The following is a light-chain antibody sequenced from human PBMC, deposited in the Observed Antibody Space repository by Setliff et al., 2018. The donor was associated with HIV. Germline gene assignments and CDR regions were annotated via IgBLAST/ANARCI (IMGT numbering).Light chain of an antibody. CDR3: CSYAGRSTLV. CDR2: EVT. CDR1: SSDVGSYNL. Sequence: QSALTQPASVSGSPGQSITISCTGTSSDVGSYNLVSWYQQHPGKAPKLMIYEVTKRPSGVSNRFSGSKSGNTASLTISGLQAEDEADFYCCSYAGRSTLVFGGGTKGTVL. J-gene: IGLJ2*01. V-gene: IGLV2-23*02.